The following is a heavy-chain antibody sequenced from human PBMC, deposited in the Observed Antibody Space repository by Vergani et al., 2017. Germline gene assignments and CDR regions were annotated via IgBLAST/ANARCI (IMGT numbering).Heavy chain of an antibody. D-gene: IGHD6-13*01. Sequence: QVQLLESGGGVVQPGRSLRLSCAASGFTFSSYGMHWVRQAPGKGLEWVAVIWYDGSNKYYADSVKGRFTISRDNSKNTLYLQMNSLRAEDTAVDYCARGSSWYLGYWGQGTLVTVSS. V-gene: IGHV3-33*01. J-gene: IGHJ4*02. CDR1: GFTFSSYG. CDR2: IWYDGSNK. CDR3: ARGSSWYLGY.